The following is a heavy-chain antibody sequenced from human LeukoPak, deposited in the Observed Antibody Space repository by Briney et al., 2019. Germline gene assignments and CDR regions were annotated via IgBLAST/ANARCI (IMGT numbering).Heavy chain of an antibody. D-gene: IGHD6-13*01. V-gene: IGHV3-7*01. J-gene: IGHJ6*03. CDR2: IKEEGREK. CDR1: GFTLSSYW. Sequence: GGSLRLSWAASGFTLSSYWMSWVRQAPGKGREWGAKIKEEGREKYYVDSVKGRFTISRDNAKNSLYLQMNSLTAEDTAVYYCASRPRSAAAGTVGRNYYYYYMDVWGKGTTVTISS. CDR3: ASRPRSAAAGTVGRNYYYYYMDV.